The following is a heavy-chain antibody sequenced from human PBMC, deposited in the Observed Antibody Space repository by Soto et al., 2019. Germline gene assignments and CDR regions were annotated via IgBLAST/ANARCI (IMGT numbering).Heavy chain of an antibody. J-gene: IGHJ5*02. CDR1: GDSVSSNTAA. V-gene: IGHV6-1*01. Sequence: SQTLSITCVISGDSVSSNTAAWNWIRSSPSRGLASLRRTSFRSNWRQDYAVALMTRITVNPYTSKHPLSLQLPSLTPPYTAGYHCARGVAGRGLDLWGQGTLVTVS. CDR3: ARGVAGRGLDL. D-gene: IGHD6-19*01. CDR2: TSFRSNWRQ.